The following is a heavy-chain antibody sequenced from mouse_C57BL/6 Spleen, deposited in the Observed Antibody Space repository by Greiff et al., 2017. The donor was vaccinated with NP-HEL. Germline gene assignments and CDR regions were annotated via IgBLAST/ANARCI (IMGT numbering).Heavy chain of an antibody. V-gene: IGHV10-1*01. CDR1: GFSFNTYA. D-gene: IGHD1-1*01. Sequence: EVQRVESGGGLVQPKGSLKLSCAASGFSFNTYAMNWVRQAPGKGLEWVARIRSKSNNYATYYADSVKDRFTISRDDSESMLYLQMNNLKTEDTAMYYCVRHREGSYFDYWGQGTTLTVSS. J-gene: IGHJ2*01. CDR3: VRHREGSYFDY. CDR2: IRSKSNNYAT.